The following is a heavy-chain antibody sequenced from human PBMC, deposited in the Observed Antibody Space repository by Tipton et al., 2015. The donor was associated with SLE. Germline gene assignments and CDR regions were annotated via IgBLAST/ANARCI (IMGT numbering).Heavy chain of an antibody. J-gene: IGHJ5*01. CDR2: IYSSGSP. D-gene: IGHD3-10*01. CDR1: GGSITSGSHY. V-gene: IGHV4-61*09. Sequence: TLSLTCTVSGGSITSGSHYWTWIRQPAGKGLEWVGHIYSSGSPNYSPSLRSRATISVDTSKNQFALKLSSVPAADTAVYYCARDSFGDYSGSGSYSTWGHGTLVTVSS. CDR3: ARDSFGDYSGSGSYST.